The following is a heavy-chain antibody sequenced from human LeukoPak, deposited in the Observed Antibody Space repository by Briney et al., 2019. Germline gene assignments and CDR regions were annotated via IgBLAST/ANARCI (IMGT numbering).Heavy chain of an antibody. D-gene: IGHD2-2*01. J-gene: IGHJ5*02. CDR2: INPNSGGT. CDR3: ARGGGIVVVPAALDNWFDP. CDR1: GYTFTGYY. V-gene: IGHV1-2*02. Sequence: ASVRVSCKASGYTFTGYYMHWVRQAPGQGLEWMGWINPNSGGTNYAQKFQGRVTMTRDTSISTAYMELSRLRSDDTAVYYCARGGGIVVVPAALDNWFDPWGQGTLVTVSS.